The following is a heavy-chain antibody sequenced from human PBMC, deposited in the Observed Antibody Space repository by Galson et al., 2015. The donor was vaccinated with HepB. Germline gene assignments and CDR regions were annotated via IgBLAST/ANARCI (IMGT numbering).Heavy chain of an antibody. J-gene: IGHJ6*02. Sequence: SLRLSCAASGFTFSSYAMHWVRQAPGKGLEWVAVISYDGSNKYYADSVKGRFTISRDNSKNTLFLRMNSLRTEDTAVYYCARSSGWYSDGMDVWGQGTTVTISS. V-gene: IGHV3-30-3*01. CDR3: ARSSGWYSDGMDV. D-gene: IGHD6-19*01. CDR2: ISYDGSNK. CDR1: GFTFSSYA.